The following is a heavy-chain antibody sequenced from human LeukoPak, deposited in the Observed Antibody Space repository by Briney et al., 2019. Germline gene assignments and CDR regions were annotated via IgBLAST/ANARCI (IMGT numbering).Heavy chain of an antibody. V-gene: IGHV4-34*01. D-gene: IGHD3-10*01. CDR1: GGSFSGYY. CDR3: ARGIKGRLWFGEARNPNWFDP. Sequence: PSETLSLTCAVYGGSFSGYYWSWIRQPPGKGLEWIGEINHSGSTNYNPSLKSRVTISVDTSKNQFSLKLSSVTAAGTAVYYCARGIKGRLWFGEARNPNWFDPWGQGTLVTVSS. CDR2: INHSGST. J-gene: IGHJ5*02.